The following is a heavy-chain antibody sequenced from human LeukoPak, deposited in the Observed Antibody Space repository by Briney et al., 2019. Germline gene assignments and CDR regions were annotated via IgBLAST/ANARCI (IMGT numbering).Heavy chain of an antibody. CDR1: GDTLTVHY. D-gene: IGHD2-21*02. V-gene: IGHV1-2*02. CDR3: ARGVTARGFYYYMDI. Sequence: ASVKVSCKASGDTLTVHYIHWVRQGPGQGLEWMGWINPHSGGTNYAQEFQGRVTMTRDTSISTAYMELSSLRPDDTAVYSCARGVTARGFYYYMDIWGNGTTVTISS. J-gene: IGHJ6*03. CDR2: INPHSGGT.